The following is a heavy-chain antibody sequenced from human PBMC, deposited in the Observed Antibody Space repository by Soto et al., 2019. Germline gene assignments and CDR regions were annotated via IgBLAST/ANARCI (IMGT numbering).Heavy chain of an antibody. CDR3: AKIPQKTSSGGSCSSW. CDR1: GFTFSSYG. J-gene: IGHJ4*02. Sequence: GGSLRLSCAASGFTFSSYGMHWARHSPGKGLEWVAVISYDGSNKYYADSVKGRFTISRDNSKNTLYLQMNSLRAEDTAVYYCAKIPQKTSSGGSCSSWWAQGTLVTVSS. D-gene: IGHD2-15*01. V-gene: IGHV3-30*18. CDR2: ISYDGSNK.